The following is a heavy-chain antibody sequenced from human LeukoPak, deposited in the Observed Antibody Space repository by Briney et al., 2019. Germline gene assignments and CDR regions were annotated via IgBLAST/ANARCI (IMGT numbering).Heavy chain of an antibody. J-gene: IGHJ4*01. V-gene: IGHV3-30-3*01. Sequence: GGSLRLSCAASGFTLSNYAMHWVRQAPGKGLEWVAVISHDGNNKYYADSVKGRFSISRDNSRNTLYLQMNSQRAEDTAVYYCARDRQYQLILYWFDYWGHGTLVTVSS. CDR2: ISHDGNNK. CDR3: ARDRQYQLILYWFDY. CDR1: GFTLSNYA. D-gene: IGHD2-2*01.